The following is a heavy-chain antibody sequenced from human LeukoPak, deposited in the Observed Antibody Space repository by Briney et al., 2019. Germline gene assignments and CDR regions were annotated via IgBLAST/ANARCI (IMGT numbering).Heavy chain of an antibody. CDR3: ARDPPSGGFDS. V-gene: IGHV3-48*01. CDR2: ISTSSSTI. Sequence: GGSLRLSCAASGFTFSSYSMNWVRQAPGKGLEWVSYISTSSSTIYYADSVKGRFTISRDDAKNSLYLQMNSLRAEDTALYYCARDPPSGGFDSWGQGTLVTVSS. J-gene: IGHJ4*02. D-gene: IGHD3-16*01. CDR1: GFTFSSYS.